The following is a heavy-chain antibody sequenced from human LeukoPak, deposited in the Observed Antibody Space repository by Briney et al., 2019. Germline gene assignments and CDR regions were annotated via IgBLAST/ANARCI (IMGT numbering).Heavy chain of an antibody. D-gene: IGHD5-12*01. CDR3: AREDPTIDY. CDR2: IYHSGST. V-gene: IGHV4-38-2*02. J-gene: IGHJ4*02. CDR1: GYSISSGYY. Sequence: SETLSLTCTVSGYSISSGYYWGWIRQPPGQGLVWIGRIYHSGSTYYNPCLKSRVTISVDTSKNQFSLKLSSVTAADTAVYYCAREDPTIDYWGQGTLVTVSS.